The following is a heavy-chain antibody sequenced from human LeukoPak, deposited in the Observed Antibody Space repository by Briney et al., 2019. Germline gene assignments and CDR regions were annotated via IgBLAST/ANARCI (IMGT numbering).Heavy chain of an antibody. CDR1: GYSFTTNYW. J-gene: IGHJ4*02. CDR3: ARLKGTATPIAVVTDPYFDF. D-gene: IGHD3-22*01. Sequence: GESLKISCKGSGYSFTTNYWIAWVRQMPGKGLEWMGIIYPGDSDTKYSPSFQGQVTMSVDKSFTTAYLQWSSLQASDTAVYYCARLKGTATPIAVVTDPYFDFWGQGTLVTVSS. CDR2: IYPGDSDT. V-gene: IGHV5-51*01.